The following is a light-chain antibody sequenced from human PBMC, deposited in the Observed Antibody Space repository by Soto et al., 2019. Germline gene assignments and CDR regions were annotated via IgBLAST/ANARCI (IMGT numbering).Light chain of an antibody. CDR1: QGISSW. Sequence: IQMTQSTSSVSASVGDRVTLTCRASQGISSWLAWYQQKKGKAPKLMIYVASSLQSGVPSRFSGSRYGTDFTLTISSLQTEDFATYYCQQANSFPLTFGGGTKVDIK. CDR2: VAS. V-gene: IGKV1-12*01. J-gene: IGKJ4*01. CDR3: QQANSFPLT.